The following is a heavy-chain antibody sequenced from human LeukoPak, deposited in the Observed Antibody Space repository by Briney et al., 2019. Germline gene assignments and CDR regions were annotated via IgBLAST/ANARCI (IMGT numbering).Heavy chain of an antibody. CDR3: ARDSGSGNNDY. CDR1: GYTFPSYA. V-gene: IGHV1-3*01. J-gene: IGHJ4*02. D-gene: IGHD1-26*01. CDR2: ISAGNGNT. Sequence: GASVKVSCTASGYTFPSYAIHWVRQAPGQRLEWMGWISAGNGNTKYSQNFQGRVTFISNTSATTAFMELSSLRSEDAAVYYCARDSGSGNNDYWGQGTLVTVSS.